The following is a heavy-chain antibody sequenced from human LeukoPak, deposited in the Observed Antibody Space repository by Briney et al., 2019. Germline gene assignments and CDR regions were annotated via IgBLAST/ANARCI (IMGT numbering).Heavy chain of an antibody. CDR2: IYYSGST. CDR3: ARSLDGYNLYYFDY. J-gene: IGHJ4*02. V-gene: IGHV4-59*01. Sequence: SETLSLTCTVSGGSIRSYYWSWIRQPPGKGLEWIGYIYYSGSTNYNPSLKSRVTISVDTSKNQFSLKLSSVTAADTAVYYCARSLDGYNLYYFDYWGQGTLVTVSS. CDR1: GGSIRSYY. D-gene: IGHD5-24*01.